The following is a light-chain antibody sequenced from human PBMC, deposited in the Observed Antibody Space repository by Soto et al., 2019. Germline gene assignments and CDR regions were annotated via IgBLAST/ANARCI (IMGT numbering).Light chain of an antibody. CDR2: TSF. V-gene: IGKV1-39*01. CDR1: QSIGTF. CDR3: QQAFSAEWT. Sequence: GGDRVSITCQASQSIGTFLNWYQQKPGEAPNLLIHTSFTLYSGVPSRFSGTGSGTDFTLTISSLQPEDFATYFCQQAFSAEWTFGQGTKGDIK. J-gene: IGKJ1*01.